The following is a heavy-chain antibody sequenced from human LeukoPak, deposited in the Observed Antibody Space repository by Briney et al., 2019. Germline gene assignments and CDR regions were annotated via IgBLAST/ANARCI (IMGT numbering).Heavy chain of an antibody. CDR2: ISRDGSST. Sequence: GGSLRLSCAVSGFTFEDYAMHWVRQAPGKGLEWVSLISRDGSSTYYADSVKGRFTISRDNSENSLYLQMNSLRTGDTALYYCAKDRSSGWTYFDYWGQGTLVTVSS. J-gene: IGHJ4*02. CDR1: GFTFEDYA. CDR3: AKDRSSGWTYFDY. D-gene: IGHD6-19*01. V-gene: IGHV3-43*02.